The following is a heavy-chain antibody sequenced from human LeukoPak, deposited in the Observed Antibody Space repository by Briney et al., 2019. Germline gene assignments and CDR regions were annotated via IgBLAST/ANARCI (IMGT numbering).Heavy chain of an antibody. CDR2: IDYSGRS. D-gene: IGHD2-15*01. CDR3: ARRPRYCSGGGCFDI. CDR1: GGSIGSYH. V-gene: IGHV4-59*08. Sequence: SETLSLTCTVSGGSIGSYHWSWIRQPPGKGLEWIGDIDYSGRSDYNPSLKSRVPISVDASKKQFSLKLSSVAAADTAVYYCARRPRYCSGGGCFDIWGQGTMVTVSS. J-gene: IGHJ3*02.